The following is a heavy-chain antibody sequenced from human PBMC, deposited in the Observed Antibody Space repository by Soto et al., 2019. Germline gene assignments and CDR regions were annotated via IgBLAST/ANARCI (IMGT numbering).Heavy chain of an antibody. J-gene: IGHJ4*02. CDR2: ISAHNGNT. V-gene: IGHV1-18*01. CDR1: GYALTTYG. Sequence: QVHLVQSGAEVKKPGASVKISCQGSGYALTTYGIPWVRQAPGQGLEWTGWISAHNGNTNYAQKPQGRVTVTRDTSTSTAYMELRSLRYDDTAVYYCARGRYGDYWGQGALVTVSS. D-gene: IGHD1-1*01. CDR3: ARGRYGDY.